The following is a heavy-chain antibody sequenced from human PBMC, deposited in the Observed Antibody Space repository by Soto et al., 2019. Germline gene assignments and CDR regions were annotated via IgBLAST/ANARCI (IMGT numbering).Heavy chain of an antibody. CDR3: AKSHDTSAYYLSIDS. Sequence: EVHLLEAGGGLVQPGGSLRLSCVGSGYRFSEYAMAWIRQAPGKGLEWVTGVTSSAIATYYADSVKGRFTISSNNSLNSLYLQMDNLGAADTAVYYCAKSHDTSAYYLSIDSWGQGTQVTVSS. V-gene: IGHV3-23*01. CDR2: VTSSAIAT. J-gene: IGHJ4*02. CDR1: GYRFSEYA. D-gene: IGHD3-22*01.